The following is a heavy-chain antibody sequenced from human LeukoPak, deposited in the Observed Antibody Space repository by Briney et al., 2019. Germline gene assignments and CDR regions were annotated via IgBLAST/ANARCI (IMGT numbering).Heavy chain of an antibody. CDR2: IYYSGST. D-gene: IGHD5-24*01. V-gene: IGHV4-59*01. CDR3: ARWGGGYNYWWFDP. CDR1: GGSISSYY. Sequence: SETLSLTCTVSGGSISSYYWSWIRQPPGKGLEWIGYIYYSGSTNYNPSLKSRVTISVDTSKNQFSLKLSSVTAADTAVYYCARWGGGYNYWWFDPWGQGTLVTVSS. J-gene: IGHJ5*02.